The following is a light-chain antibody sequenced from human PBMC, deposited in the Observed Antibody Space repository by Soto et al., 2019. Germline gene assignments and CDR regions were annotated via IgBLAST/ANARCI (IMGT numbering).Light chain of an antibody. CDR1: SSDVGRYNY. CDR3: SSDAGSTL. CDR2: DVS. V-gene: IGLV2-8*01. Sequence: QAVLTQPPSASGSPGQSVTISCIGTSSDVGRYNYVSWYQQHPGKAPKLMIYDVSKRPSGVPDRFSGSKSGNTASLTVSGLQDEDEADYYCSSDAGSTLFGGGTKLTVL. J-gene: IGLJ2*01.